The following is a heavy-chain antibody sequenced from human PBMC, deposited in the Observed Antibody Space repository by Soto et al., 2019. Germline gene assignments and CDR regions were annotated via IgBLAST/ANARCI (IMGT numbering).Heavy chain of an antibody. CDR1: GYSFIDYY. Sequence: APVKVSCKTSGYSFIDYYINWVRQAPGQGLEWMGWSNPNSGATTYAEKFQGRVTMTRDRSITTAYMEVSSLRSDDTAVYYCAREGTTYESSGFIDYWGQGTPVTVSS. J-gene: IGHJ4*02. CDR3: AREGTTYESSGFIDY. CDR2: SNPNSGAT. D-gene: IGHD3-22*01. V-gene: IGHV1-2*02.